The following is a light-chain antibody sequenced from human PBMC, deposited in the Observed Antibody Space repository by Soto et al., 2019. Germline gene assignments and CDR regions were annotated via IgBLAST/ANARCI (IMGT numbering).Light chain of an antibody. CDR3: PQSYSTPIT. Sequence: DIQMTQSPSSLSASVGDRVTITCQASQDIIEYLNWYQQKPWKAPKLLIYDASNLETGVPSRLSGSGSGTDFTFTISSLKPEDIATYYCPQSYSTPITPGQGTRLEI. CDR1: QDIIEY. V-gene: IGKV1-33*01. CDR2: DAS. J-gene: IGKJ5*01.